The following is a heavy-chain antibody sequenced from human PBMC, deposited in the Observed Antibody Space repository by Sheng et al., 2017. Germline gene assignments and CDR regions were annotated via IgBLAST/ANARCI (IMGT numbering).Heavy chain of an antibody. D-gene: IGHD2-21*02. Sequence: QLRLQESGPGLVTPSETLSLTCTVSGGSIDSRSYYWGWIRQPPGNGLEWIGSIYSSGGTNYNPSLKTRVTISVDTSKNQFSLRLTSVTAADTAVYYCARDPSYCGGDCYYFDYWGQGTLVTVS. V-gene: IGHV4-39*07. CDR2: IYSSGGT. CDR1: GGSIDSRSYY. J-gene: IGHJ4*02. CDR3: ARDPSYCGGDCYYFDY.